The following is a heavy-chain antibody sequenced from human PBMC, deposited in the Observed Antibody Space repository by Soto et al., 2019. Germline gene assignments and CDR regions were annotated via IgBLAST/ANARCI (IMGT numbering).Heavy chain of an antibody. CDR2: ISGSGGST. D-gene: IGHD3-22*01. Sequence: PGGSLRLSCAASGFTFSSYAMSWVRQAPGKGLEWVSAISGSGGSTYYADSVKGRFTISRDNSKNTLYLQMNSLRAEDTAVYYCAKTEGMIVVVITHDAFDIWGQGTMVTVSS. CDR3: AKTEGMIVVVITHDAFDI. CDR1: GFTFSSYA. V-gene: IGHV3-23*01. J-gene: IGHJ3*02.